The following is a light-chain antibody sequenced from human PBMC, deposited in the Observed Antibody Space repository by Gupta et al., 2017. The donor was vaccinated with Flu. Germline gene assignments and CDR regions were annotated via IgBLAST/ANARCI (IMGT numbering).Light chain of an antibody. J-gene: IGKJ4*01. CDR3: QQYNNWPPLT. CDR1: QSVSSK. Sequence: ATLAVSPGERATLSCRASQSVSSKLAWYQQKPGQAPRLLIYGASTRATGIPARFSGSGSGTEFTLTISSRQSEDFAGYYCQQYNNWPPLTFGGGTKVEIK. CDR2: GAS. V-gene: IGKV3-15*01.